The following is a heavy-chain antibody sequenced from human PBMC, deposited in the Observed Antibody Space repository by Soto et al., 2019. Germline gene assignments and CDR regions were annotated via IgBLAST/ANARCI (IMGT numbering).Heavy chain of an antibody. V-gene: IGHV4-30-4*01. CDR2: ICHSGRT. J-gene: IGHJ6*02. Sequence: PSETLSLTCTVSAGSITSGDFYWSWIRQPPGKGLEWIGYICHSGRTYHTPSLLSRVTISVDTSKNEFSLRLSSVTAADTAVYYCARLNGYCISTNCHGYYGMDVWGQGTTVTDSS. D-gene: IGHD2-2*03. CDR1: AGSITSGDFY. CDR3: ARLNGYCISTNCHGYYGMDV.